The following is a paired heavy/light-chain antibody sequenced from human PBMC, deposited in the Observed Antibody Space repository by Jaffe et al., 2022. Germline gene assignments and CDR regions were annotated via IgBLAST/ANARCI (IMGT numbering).Heavy chain of an antibody. D-gene: IGHD2-15*01. J-gene: IGHJ4*02. CDR1: GGSY. CDR3: ARHGGFDFDS. V-gene: IGHV4-4*02. CDR2: IYQSGST. Sequence: QVQLQESGPQLLKPSETLSLTCAVSGGSYWSWIRQSPGKGLEWIGQIYQSGSTQYNPSLKSRVIMSLDKSKNQFSLRLTSVTAADTAVYYCARHGGFDFDSWGQGTLVTVSS.
Light chain of an antibody. CDR2: ATS. J-gene: IGKJ2*01. CDR1: QSTRSTY. Sequence: EIVLTQSPGTLSLSPGERATLSCRASQSTRSTYLAWYQQKPGQAPRLLIYATSSRATGIPDRFSGSGSGTDFTLSISRLEPEDFAVYYCQLYGSPTYTFGQGTKLEI. V-gene: IGKV3-20*01. CDR3: QLYGSPTYT.